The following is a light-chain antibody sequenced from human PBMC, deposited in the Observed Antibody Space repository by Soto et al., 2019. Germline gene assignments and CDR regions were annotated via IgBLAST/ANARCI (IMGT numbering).Light chain of an antibody. CDR2: TAA. J-gene: IGKJ2*01. Sequence: IQMTQSPSSLSASVGDRVTITCRASQRITTYLNWYQQKPGKAPKLLISTAATLQGGVPSRFSGSGSGTDFTLTITILQPEDFATYFCQQSYSTPYTFGQGTKLEIK. CDR1: QRITTY. V-gene: IGKV1-39*01. CDR3: QQSYSTPYT.